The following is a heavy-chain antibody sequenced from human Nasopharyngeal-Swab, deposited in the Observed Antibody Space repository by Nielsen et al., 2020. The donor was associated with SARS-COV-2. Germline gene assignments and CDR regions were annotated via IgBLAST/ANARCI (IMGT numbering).Heavy chain of an antibody. Sequence: GGSLRLSCAASGFTFSSYAMSWVRQAPGKGLEWVSASSGSGGSTYYADSVKGRFTISRDNSKNTLYLQMNSLRAEDTAVYYCAKGTGSYFTGDYYFDYWGQGTLVTVSS. CDR1: GFTFSSYA. D-gene: IGHD1-26*01. V-gene: IGHV3-23*01. J-gene: IGHJ4*02. CDR2: SSGSGGST. CDR3: AKGTGSYFTGDYYFDY.